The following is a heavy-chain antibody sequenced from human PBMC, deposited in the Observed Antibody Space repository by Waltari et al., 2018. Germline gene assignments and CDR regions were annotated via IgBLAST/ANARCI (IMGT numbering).Heavy chain of an antibody. CDR3: AHRRDIVVVVAAHDAFDI. V-gene: IGHV2-5*01. J-gene: IGHJ3*02. Sequence: QITLKESGPTLVKPTQTLTLTCTFSGFSLSTSGVGVGWIRQPPGKALEWLALIYWNDDKRYRPSLKSRLTITQDTSKNQVVLTMTNMDPVDTATYYCAHRRDIVVVVAAHDAFDIWGQGTMVTVSS. D-gene: IGHD2-15*01. CDR2: IYWNDDK. CDR1: GFSLSTSGVG.